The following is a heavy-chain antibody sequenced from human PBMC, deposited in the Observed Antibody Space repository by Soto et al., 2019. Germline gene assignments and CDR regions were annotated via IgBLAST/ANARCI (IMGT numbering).Heavy chain of an antibody. V-gene: IGHV3-11*01. J-gene: IGHJ3*01. CDR3: ARESAMTTVTTAVAFDV. Sequence: QVQLVESGGGSVKPGGSLRLSCAASGFTFSDYYMSWIRQAPGKGLEWVSYISFNGGTIYYADSVKGRFTISRDNVKNSLYLQRNSLGAEDTAVYYCARESAMTTVTTAVAFDVWGQGTMVTVSS. CDR2: ISFNGGTI. CDR1: GFTFSDYY. D-gene: IGHD4-4*01.